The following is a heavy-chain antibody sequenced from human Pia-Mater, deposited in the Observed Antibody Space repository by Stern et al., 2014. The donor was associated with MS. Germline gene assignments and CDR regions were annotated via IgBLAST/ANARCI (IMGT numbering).Heavy chain of an antibody. CDR1: GGSISSGGYS. CDR2: IPHSGSS. Sequence: QVQLQESGSGLVKPSQTLSLSCAVSGGSISSGGYSWSWIRQPPGGGLEWIGYIPHSGSSYYDPSLKSRVTISVDTSQNQFSLKLTSVTAADTAVYFCARSNFYYAMDVWGQGTTVIVSS. J-gene: IGHJ6*02. V-gene: IGHV4-30-2*01. CDR3: ARSNFYYAMDV.